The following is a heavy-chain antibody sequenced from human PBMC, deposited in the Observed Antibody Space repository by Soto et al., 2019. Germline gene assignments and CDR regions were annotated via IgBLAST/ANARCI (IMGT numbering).Heavy chain of an antibody. CDR2: ISSSSSYI. CDR3: ARDGITIFGVDDPDAFDI. Sequence: EVQLVESGGGLVKPGGSLRLSCAASGFTFSSYSMNWVRQAPGKGLEWVSPISSSSSYIYYADSVKGRFTISRDNAKNSLYLQMNSLRAEDTAVYYCARDGITIFGVDDPDAFDIWGQGTMVTVSS. CDR1: GFTFSSYS. D-gene: IGHD3-3*01. J-gene: IGHJ3*02. V-gene: IGHV3-21*01.